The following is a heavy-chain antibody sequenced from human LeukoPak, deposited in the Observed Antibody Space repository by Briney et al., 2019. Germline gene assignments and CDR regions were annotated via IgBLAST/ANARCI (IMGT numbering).Heavy chain of an antibody. CDR1: GFSLSTSGVG. J-gene: IGHJ4*02. V-gene: IGHV2-5*01. CDR2: IYWNDDK. D-gene: IGHD2-21*01. CDR3: AHTVAIAPHFDY. Sequence: SGPTLVKPTQTLTVTCTFSGFSLSTSGVGVGWIRQPPGKALEWLALIYWNDDKRYSPSLKSRLTITKDTSKNQVVLTMTNMDPVDTATYYCAHTVAIAPHFDYWGQGTLVTVSS.